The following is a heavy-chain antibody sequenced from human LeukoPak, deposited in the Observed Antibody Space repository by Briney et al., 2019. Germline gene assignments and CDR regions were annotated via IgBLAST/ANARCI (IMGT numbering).Heavy chain of an antibody. V-gene: IGHV4-31*03. CDR1: GGSISSGGYY. CDR2: IYYSGST. Sequence: SQTLSLTCTVSGGSISSGGYYWSWIRQHPGKGLEWIGYIYYSGSTYYNPSLKSRVTISVDTSKNQFSLKLSSVTAADTAVYYCARGHPLYGDNRGSSWFDPWGQGTLVTVSS. D-gene: IGHD4-23*01. CDR3: ARGHPLYGDNRGSSWFDP. J-gene: IGHJ5*02.